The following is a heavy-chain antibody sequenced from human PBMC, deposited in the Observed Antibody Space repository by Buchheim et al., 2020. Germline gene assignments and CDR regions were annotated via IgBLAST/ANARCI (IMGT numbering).Heavy chain of an antibody. Sequence: QVQLVESGGGVVQPGRSVRLSCAASGLTFSSFSMHWVRQAPGKGLEWVAFISYDGSNKYYVDSVKGRFNISRDISKKTLYLQMNSLRAEDTAVYYCVTATANYFDYWGQGTL. D-gene: IGHD2-21*02. CDR3: VTATANYFDY. V-gene: IGHV3-30*03. CDR2: ISYDGSNK. J-gene: IGHJ4*02. CDR1: GLTFSSFS.